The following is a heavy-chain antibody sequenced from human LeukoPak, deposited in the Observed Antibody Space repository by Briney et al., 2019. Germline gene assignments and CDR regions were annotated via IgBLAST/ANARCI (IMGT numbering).Heavy chain of an antibody. CDR2: INAGNGNT. CDR1: GYTFTSYA. D-gene: IGHD6-19*01. V-gene: IGHV1-3*01. J-gene: IGHJ5*02. Sequence: ASVKVSCKASGYTFTSYAMHWVRQAPGQRLEWMGWINAGNGNTKCSQKFQGRVTITRDTSASTAYMELSSLRSEDTAVYCCARVISKWLRYNWFDPWGQGTLVTVSS. CDR3: ARVISKWLRYNWFDP.